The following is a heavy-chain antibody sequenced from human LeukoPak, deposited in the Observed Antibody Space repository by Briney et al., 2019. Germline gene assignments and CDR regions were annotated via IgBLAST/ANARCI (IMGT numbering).Heavy chain of an antibody. CDR3: AKDIVLMVYATQGLDY. Sequence: GGSLRLSCAASGFTFSSYGMHWVRQAPGKGLEWVAVISYDGSNKYYADSVKGRFTISRDNSKNTLYLQMNSLRAEDTAVYYCAKDIVLMVYATQGLDYWGQGTLVTVSS. CDR1: GFTFSSYG. CDR2: ISYDGSNK. J-gene: IGHJ4*02. D-gene: IGHD2-8*01. V-gene: IGHV3-30*18.